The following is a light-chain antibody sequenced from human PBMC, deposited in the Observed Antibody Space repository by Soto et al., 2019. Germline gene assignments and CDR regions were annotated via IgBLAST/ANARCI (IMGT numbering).Light chain of an antibody. V-gene: IGKV1-6*02. CDR2: AAS. CDR3: LQDHDYPWT. CDR1: QDIGND. Sequence: IQMTQSPSSLSVSVTDRVTITCRASQDIGNDLGWYQQIPGEAPELLLYAASTLRSGVPSRFSGSGSGTQFTLTINNLQPEDSATYFCLQDHDYPWTFGHGTKVEV. J-gene: IGKJ1*01.